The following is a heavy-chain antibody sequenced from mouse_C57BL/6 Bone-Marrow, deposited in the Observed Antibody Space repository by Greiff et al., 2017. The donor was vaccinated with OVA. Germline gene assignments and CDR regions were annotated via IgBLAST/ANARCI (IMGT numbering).Heavy chain of an antibody. V-gene: IGHV1-18*01. D-gene: IGHD2-3*01. Sequence: VQLQQSGPELVKPGASVKIPCKASGYTFTDYNMDWVKQSHGKSLEWIGDINPNNGGTIYNQKFKGKATLTVDKSSSTAYMELRSLTSEDSAVYFCARRIYDGYYGFAYWGQGTLVTVSA. J-gene: IGHJ3*01. CDR2: INPNNGGT. CDR1: GYTFTDYN. CDR3: ARRIYDGYYGFAY.